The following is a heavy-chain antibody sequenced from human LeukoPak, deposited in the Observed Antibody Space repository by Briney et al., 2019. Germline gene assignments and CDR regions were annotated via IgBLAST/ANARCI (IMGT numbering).Heavy chain of an antibody. CDR3: TKSPAVEFSTSSGFDP. Sequence: GGSLRLSCAASGFIFDDFAMHWVRQVPGKGLEWVSGISWKGATTRYAESVKGRFTISRDNAKNSLSLQMNSLRVEDTAFYYCTKSPAVEFSTSSGFDPWGQGTLVTVSS. V-gene: IGHV3-9*01. CDR2: ISWKGATT. CDR1: GFIFDDFA. D-gene: IGHD2-2*01. J-gene: IGHJ5*02.